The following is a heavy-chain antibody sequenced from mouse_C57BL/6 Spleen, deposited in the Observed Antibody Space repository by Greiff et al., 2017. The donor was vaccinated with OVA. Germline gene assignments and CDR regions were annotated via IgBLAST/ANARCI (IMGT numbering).Heavy chain of an antibody. J-gene: IGHJ1*03. Sequence: QVQLQQPGAELVKPGASVKLSCKASGYTFTSYWMQWVKQRPGQGLEWIGEIDPSDSYTNYNQKFKGKATLTVDTSSSTAYMQLSSLTSEDSAVSYCANYYCSRSYWSFDVWGTGTTVTVSS. CDR3: ANYYCSRSYWSFDV. D-gene: IGHD1-1*01. CDR2: IDPSDSYT. V-gene: IGHV1-50*01. CDR1: GYTFTSYW.